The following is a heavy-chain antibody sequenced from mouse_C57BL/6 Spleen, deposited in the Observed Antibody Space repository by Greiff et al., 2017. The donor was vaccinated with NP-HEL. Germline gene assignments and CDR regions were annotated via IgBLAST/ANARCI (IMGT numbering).Heavy chain of an antibody. J-gene: IGHJ1*03. CDR1: GYAFSSSW. CDR3: ARIGQLGGYFDV. Sequence: VHLVESGPELVKPGASVKISCKASGYAFSSSWMNWVKQRPGKGLEWIGRIYPGDGDTNYNGKFKGKATLTADKSSSTAYMQLSSLTSEDSAVYFCARIGQLGGYFDVWGTGTTVTVSS. V-gene: IGHV1-82*01. CDR2: IYPGDGDT.